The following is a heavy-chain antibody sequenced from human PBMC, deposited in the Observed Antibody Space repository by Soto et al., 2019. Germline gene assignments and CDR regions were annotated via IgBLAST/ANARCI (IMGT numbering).Heavy chain of an antibody. D-gene: IGHD3-16*01. CDR2: ISGNGVST. J-gene: IGHJ4*02. CDR1: GFTCGSYG. Sequence: GGSLRLWCGASGFTCGSYGRTWVRQAPGKGLEWVASISGNGVSTYYADSVTGRFTISRDNSKNTLYLQMSSLRAEDTDVYFCAKDLAGIMRFSTYFDDWGQGTRVTVSS. CDR3: AKDLAGIMRFSTYFDD. V-gene: IGHV3-23*01.